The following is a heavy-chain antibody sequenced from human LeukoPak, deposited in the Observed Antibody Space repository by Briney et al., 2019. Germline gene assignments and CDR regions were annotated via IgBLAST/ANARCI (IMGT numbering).Heavy chain of an antibody. CDR3: AKGSTGSSPDY. J-gene: IGHJ4*02. Sequence: PGGSLRLSCAASGFTFSNYGMSWLRQAPGKGLEWVSAITGSGDDAYYADSVHGRFTMSRDNSKSTLYLQMNSLRVEDTALYYRAKGSTGSSPDYWGQGTLVTVSS. CDR1: GFTFSNYG. D-gene: IGHD1-26*01. CDR2: ITGSGDDA. V-gene: IGHV3-23*01.